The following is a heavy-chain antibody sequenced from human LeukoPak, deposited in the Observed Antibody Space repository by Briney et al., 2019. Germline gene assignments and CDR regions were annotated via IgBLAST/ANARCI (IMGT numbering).Heavy chain of an antibody. V-gene: IGHV1-8*03. CDR1: GYTFTSYD. CDR3: ARGVFVPAANAFDI. D-gene: IGHD2-2*01. Sequence: GSSVKVSCKASGYTFTSYDINWVRQATGQGLEWMGWMNPNSGNTGYAQKFQGRVTITRNTSISTACMELSSLRSEDTAVYYCARGVFVPAANAFDIWGQGTMVTVSS. CDR2: MNPNSGNT. J-gene: IGHJ3*02.